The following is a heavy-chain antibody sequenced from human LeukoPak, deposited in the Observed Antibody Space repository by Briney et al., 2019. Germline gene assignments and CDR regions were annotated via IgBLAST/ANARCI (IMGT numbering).Heavy chain of an antibody. J-gene: IGHJ4*02. V-gene: IGHV3-23*01. D-gene: IGHD5-24*01. Sequence: GGSLRLSCAASGFTFITYAMAWVRQAPGKGLEWVSSLNDVGGDAYYADSVEGRFTISRDNSKNTLYLQMNSLRAEDTAVYYCAKDRDPPRDGYNLGGSDYWGQGTLVTVSS. CDR3: AKDRDPPRDGYNLGGSDY. CDR1: GFTFITYA. CDR2: LNDVGGDA.